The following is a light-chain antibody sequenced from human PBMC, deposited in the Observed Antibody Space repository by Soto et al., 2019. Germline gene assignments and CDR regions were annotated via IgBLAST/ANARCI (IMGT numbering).Light chain of an antibody. Sequence: GLTNPASGSGSPRQALPVSYTGTSSDVGAYDYVSRYQQHPGKAPELIIYEVNQRPSGVPDRFSGSKSGNTACLTVSGFQAVEEADYYCNSYSGSSNFVIFGTGTKVTVL. CDR1: SSDVGAYDY. CDR2: EVN. J-gene: IGLJ1*01. V-gene: IGLV2-8*01. CDR3: NSYSGSSNFVI.